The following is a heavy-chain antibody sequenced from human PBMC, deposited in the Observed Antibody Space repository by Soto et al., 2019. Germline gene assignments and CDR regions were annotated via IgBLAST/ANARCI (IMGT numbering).Heavy chain of an antibody. J-gene: IGHJ6*03. Sequence: SETLSLTCTVSGGSISSYYWSWIRQPPGKGLEWIGYIYYSGSTNYNPSLKSRVTISVDTSKNQFSLKLSSVTAADTAVYYCARHVPYYDFWSGYPAYYYYMDVWGKGTTVTSP. CDR2: IYYSGST. CDR1: GGSISSYY. D-gene: IGHD3-3*01. CDR3: ARHVPYYDFWSGYPAYYYYMDV. V-gene: IGHV4-59*08.